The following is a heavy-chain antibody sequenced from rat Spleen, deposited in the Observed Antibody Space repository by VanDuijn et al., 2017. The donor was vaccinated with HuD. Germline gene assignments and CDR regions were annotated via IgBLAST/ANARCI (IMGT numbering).Heavy chain of an antibody. CDR1: GFAFTYAW. J-gene: IGHJ3*01. CDR2: IKAKSNINAT. Sequence: EVQLVETGGSLVQPGKSLKLTCDTSGFAFTYAWMHWVRQSPEKQLEWVAKIKAKSNINATSYAESVNGRFTISRDDSKGSIYLQMNSLKEEDTAIYYCIWDYYDSSHYYRLVYWGQGTLVTVSS. D-gene: IGHD1-12*02. CDR3: IWDYYDSSHYYRLVY. V-gene: IGHV6-8*01.